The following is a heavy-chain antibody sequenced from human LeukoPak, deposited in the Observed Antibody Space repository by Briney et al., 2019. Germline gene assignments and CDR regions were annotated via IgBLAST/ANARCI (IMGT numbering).Heavy chain of an antibody. V-gene: IGHV3-15*01. D-gene: IGHD3-3*02. J-gene: IGHJ1*01. CDR3: TTVTHFNL. CDR1: GGSISSSNW. CDR2: IKGKTAGGAT. Sequence: PSGTLSLTCAVSGGSISSSNWWSWVRQAPGKGLEWVGRIKGKTAGGATDYAAPVKGRFTIPRDDSKRTLYLQMNSLKTEDTAVYYCTTVTHFNLGGQGTLVTVSS.